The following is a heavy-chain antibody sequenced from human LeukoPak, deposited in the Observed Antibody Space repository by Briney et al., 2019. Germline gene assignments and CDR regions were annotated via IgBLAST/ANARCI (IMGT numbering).Heavy chain of an antibody. D-gene: IGHD5-18*01. CDR3: AKDRGYSYGSPDY. J-gene: IGHJ4*02. V-gene: IGHV3-23*01. CDR1: GFTFSSYA. Sequence: GGSLRLSCAASGFTFSSYAMSWVRQAPGKGLEWVSAISGSGGSTYYADSVKGRFTISRDNSKNALYLQMNSLRAEDTAVYYCAKDRGYSYGSPDYWGQGTLVTVSS. CDR2: ISGSGGST.